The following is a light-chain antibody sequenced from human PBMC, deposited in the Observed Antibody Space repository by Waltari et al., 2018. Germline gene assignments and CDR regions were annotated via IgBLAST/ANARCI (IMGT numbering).Light chain of an antibody. V-gene: IGKV3-20*01. Sequence: VLTQSPGTLSLSPGETATLSCRASQTVSSTYLAWYQHKPGQAPRLLIYGASSRAPGIPDRFSGRGSGTDFTLTINRLEPEDFAVYYCHQYDVSTGTFGQGTKVEIK. CDR1: QTVSSTY. J-gene: IGKJ1*01. CDR2: GAS. CDR3: HQYDVSTGT.